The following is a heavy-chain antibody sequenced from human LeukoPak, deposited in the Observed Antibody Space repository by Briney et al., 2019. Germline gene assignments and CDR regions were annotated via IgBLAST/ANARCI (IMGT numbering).Heavy chain of an antibody. CDR1: GYTFTDYY. D-gene: IGHD3-10*01. Sequence: ASVKVSCKASGYTFTDYYMHWVRQAPGQGLEWMGRINPDSGGTNYAQKFQGRVTMTRDTSISTAYMELSRLRSDDTAVYYCAREPATMVRGVLLGRFDPWGQGTLVTVSS. CDR3: AREPATMVRGVLLGRFDP. J-gene: IGHJ5*02. V-gene: IGHV1-2*06. CDR2: INPDSGGT.